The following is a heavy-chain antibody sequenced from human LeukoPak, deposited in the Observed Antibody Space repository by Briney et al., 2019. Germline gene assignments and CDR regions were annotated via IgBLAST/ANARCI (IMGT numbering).Heavy chain of an antibody. CDR1: GFTFSDYY. J-gene: IGHJ4*02. CDR3: ARGPLYDSSGYRFDY. Sequence: GGSLRLSCAASGFTFSDYYMSWIRQAPGKGLEWVSYISSSGSTIYYADSVKGRFTVSRDNAKNSLYLQMNSLRAEDTAVYYCARGPLYDSSGYRFDYWGQGTLVTVSS. CDR2: ISSSGSTI. D-gene: IGHD3-22*01. V-gene: IGHV3-11*04.